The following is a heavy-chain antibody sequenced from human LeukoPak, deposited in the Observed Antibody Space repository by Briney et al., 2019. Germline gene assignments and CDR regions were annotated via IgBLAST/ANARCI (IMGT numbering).Heavy chain of an antibody. CDR2: ISFSGNTI. CDR1: GFTFSSFE. Sequence: GGSLRLSCAASGFTFSSFEMNWVRQAPGKGLEWVSYISFSGNTIYYADSVKGRFTISRDNAKNSLYLQMNSLRAEDTAVYYCARDRYSNFYGYWGQGTVVTVSS. J-gene: IGHJ4*02. CDR3: ARDRYSNFYGY. D-gene: IGHD4-11*01. V-gene: IGHV3-48*03.